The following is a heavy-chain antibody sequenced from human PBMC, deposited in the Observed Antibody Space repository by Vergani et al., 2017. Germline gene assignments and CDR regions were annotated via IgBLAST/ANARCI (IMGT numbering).Heavy chain of an antibody. CDR2: IYYIGST. CDR3: ARVLMYNLNYVDY. J-gene: IGHJ4*02. D-gene: IGHD1-20*01. CDR1: GGSVTSDNFY. Sequence: QVQLQESGPGLVKPSETLSLTCTVSGGSVTSDNFYWSWIRQPPGKGLEWIGYIYYIGSTNYNPSLKSRVTISVDTSKNQFSLQLNSVTAADAAVYYCARVLMYNLNYVDYWCQGTLVTVSS. V-gene: IGHV4-61*01.